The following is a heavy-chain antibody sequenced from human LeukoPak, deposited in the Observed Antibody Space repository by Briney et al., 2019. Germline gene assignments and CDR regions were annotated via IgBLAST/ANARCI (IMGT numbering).Heavy chain of an antibody. CDR2: IYYSGST. J-gene: IGHJ3*02. Sequence: PSETLSLTCTVSGGSISSGDYYWSWIRQPPGKGLEWIGYIYYSGSTYYNPSLKSRVTISVDTSKNQFSLKLSSVTAADTAVYYCARDSGDSAFDIWGQGTMVTVSS. CDR1: GGSISSGDYY. CDR3: ARDSGDSAFDI. D-gene: IGHD6-25*01. V-gene: IGHV4-30-4*01.